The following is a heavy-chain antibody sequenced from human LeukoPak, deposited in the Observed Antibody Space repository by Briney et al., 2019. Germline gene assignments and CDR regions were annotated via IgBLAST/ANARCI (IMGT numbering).Heavy chain of an antibody. J-gene: IGHJ3*02. CDR3: TRVMTTVNVFDI. CDR1: GXXISSGNW. Sequence: SETLSLTCAVSGXXISSGNWWXXXXXXPXXXXXXIGEICHSGSTNYNPSLKSRVTMSVDMSKNQFSLKLNSVTAADTAVYXCTRVMTTVNVFDIWGQGTLVTVSS. V-gene: IGHV4-4*02. CDR2: ICHSGST. D-gene: IGHD4-17*01.